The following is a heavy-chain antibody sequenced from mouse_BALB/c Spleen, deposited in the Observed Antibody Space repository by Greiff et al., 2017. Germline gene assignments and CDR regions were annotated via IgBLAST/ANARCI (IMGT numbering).Heavy chain of an antibody. V-gene: IGHV5-6-2*01. CDR1: GFTFSSYY. CDR2: INSNGGST. Sequence: EVKVVESGGGLVKLGGSLKLSCAASGFTFSSYYMSWVRQTPEKRLELVAAINSNGGSTYYPDTVKGRFTISRDNAKNTLYLQMSSLKSEDTALYYCARQGYYGPPDYWGQGTTLTVSS. J-gene: IGHJ2*01. CDR3: ARQGYYGPPDY. D-gene: IGHD1-1*01.